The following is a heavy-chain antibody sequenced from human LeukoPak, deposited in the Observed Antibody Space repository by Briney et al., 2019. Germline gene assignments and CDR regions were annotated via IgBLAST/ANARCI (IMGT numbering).Heavy chain of an antibody. Sequence: ASVKVSCKASGYTFTSYGISWVRQAPGQGLEWMGWISAHNGNTNYAQKLQGRVTMTTDTSTSTAYMELRSLRSDDTAVYYCAGSYDSSGYYPDAFDIWGQGTMVTVSS. CDR1: GYTFTSYG. CDR3: AGSYDSSGYYPDAFDI. V-gene: IGHV1-18*01. CDR2: ISAHNGNT. J-gene: IGHJ3*02. D-gene: IGHD3-22*01.